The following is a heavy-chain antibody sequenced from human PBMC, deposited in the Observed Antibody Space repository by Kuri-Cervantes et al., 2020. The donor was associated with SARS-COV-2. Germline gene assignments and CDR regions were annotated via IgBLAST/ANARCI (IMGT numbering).Heavy chain of an antibody. J-gene: IGHJ4*02. CDR1: GFTFSSYG. CDR3: AKDQQGIVVVIAAIES. Sequence: GESLKISCAASGFTFSSYGMHWVRQAPGKGLEWVAFIRYDGSNKYYADSVKGRFTISRDNSKNTLYLQMNSLRAEDTAVYYCAKDQQGIVVVIAAIESWGRGTQVTVSS. V-gene: IGHV3-30*02. D-gene: IGHD2-15*01. CDR2: IRYDGSNK.